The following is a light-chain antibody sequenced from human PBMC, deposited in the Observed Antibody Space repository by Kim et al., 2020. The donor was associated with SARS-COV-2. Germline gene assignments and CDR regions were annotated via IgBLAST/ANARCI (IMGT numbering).Light chain of an antibody. CDR2: RDS. V-gene: IGLV3-9*01. CDR3: QVWDSNTWV. J-gene: IGLJ3*02. CDR1: NIGSKN. Sequence: SVALGQTARITCGGNNIGSKNVHWYQQKPGQAPVLDIYRDSNRPSGIPERFSGSNSGNTATLTISRAQAGDEADYYCQVWDSNTWVFGGGTQLTVL.